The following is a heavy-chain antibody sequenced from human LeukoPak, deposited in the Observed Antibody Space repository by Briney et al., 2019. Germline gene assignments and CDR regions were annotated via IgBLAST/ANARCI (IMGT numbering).Heavy chain of an antibody. CDR3: ARPTKTDDAFDI. CDR2: IYYSGST. Sequence: SETLSLTCTVSGGSISSSSYYWGWIRQPPGKGLEWIGSIYYSGSTYYNPSLKSRVTISVDTSKNQFSLKLSSVTAADTAVYYCARPTKTDDAFDIWGQGTMVTVSS. CDR1: GGSISSSSYY. V-gene: IGHV4-39*01. J-gene: IGHJ3*02.